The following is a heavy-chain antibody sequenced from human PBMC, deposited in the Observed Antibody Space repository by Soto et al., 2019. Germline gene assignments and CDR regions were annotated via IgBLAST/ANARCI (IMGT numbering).Heavy chain of an antibody. D-gene: IGHD4-17*01. Sequence: QVQLVQSGAEVKKPGASVKVSCKASGYTFTGFFIHWVRQAPGQGLEWMGWINPNSGDTEYAQNFQGWVTMTRDTSISTAYMELSRLISDDTAVYYCASGGSTVTREFDYWCQGTLVSVSS. CDR1: GYTFTGFF. CDR2: INPNSGDT. CDR3: ASGGSTVTREFDY. J-gene: IGHJ4*02. V-gene: IGHV1-2*04.